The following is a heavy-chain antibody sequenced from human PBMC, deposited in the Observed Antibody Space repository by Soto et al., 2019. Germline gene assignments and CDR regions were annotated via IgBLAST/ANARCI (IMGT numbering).Heavy chain of an antibody. CDR2: ISGSGGST. J-gene: IGHJ6*02. CDR1: GFSFSSYA. V-gene: IGHV3-23*01. D-gene: IGHD2-2*01. Sequence: GGSLRLSCAASGFSFSSYAMTWVRQVPGKGLEWVSGISGSGGSTYYADSVKGRFTISRDNSKNTLYLQMNSLRAEDTAVYYCAIEPAVLEVLVPAATSGMDVWGQGTTVTVSS. CDR3: AIEPAVLEVLVPAATSGMDV.